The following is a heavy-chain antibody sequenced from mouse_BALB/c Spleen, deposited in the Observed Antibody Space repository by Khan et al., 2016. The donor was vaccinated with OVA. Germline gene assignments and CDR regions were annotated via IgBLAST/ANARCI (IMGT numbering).Heavy chain of an antibody. J-gene: IGHJ3*01. CDR2: IDPPNDDS. CDR1: GFNIKDTY. V-gene: IGHV14-3*02. CDR3: ATHHGNPFAF. D-gene: IGHD2-1*01. Sequence: VQLKESGAELVKPGASVKLSCSASGFNIKDTYIHWMKQRPEQGLEWIGRIDPPNDDSKYGPKFQAKATLTADTSSNTAYLQLSSLTSEDTAVYYCATHHGNPFAFWGQGTLVSVSA.